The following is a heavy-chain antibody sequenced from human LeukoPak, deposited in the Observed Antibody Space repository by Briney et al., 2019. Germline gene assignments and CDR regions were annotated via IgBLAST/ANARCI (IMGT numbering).Heavy chain of an antibody. CDR2: ISAYNGNT. J-gene: IGHJ4*02. CDR3: AREVASIGFDY. CDR1: GYTFTSFG. D-gene: IGHD2/OR15-2a*01. V-gene: IGHV1-18*01. Sequence: ASVKVSCKASGYTFTSFGISGVRQAPGQGLEWMGWISAYNGNTNYAQKLQGRVTMTTDTSTSTAYMELRSLRSDDTAVYYCAREVASIGFDYWGQGTLVTVSS.